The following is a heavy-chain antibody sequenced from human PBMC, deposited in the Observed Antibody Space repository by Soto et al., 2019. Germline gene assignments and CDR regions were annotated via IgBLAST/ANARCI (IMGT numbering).Heavy chain of an antibody. CDR2: VDPRDSYV. D-gene: IGHD3-16*02. J-gene: IGHJ4*02. CDR3: ATSLSFGELSPLPGDEY. Sequence: PGESLKISCKASGHSFTTYWISWVRQMPGKGLEWMGRVDPRDSYVDYNPSFEGHVTMSADKSISTTFLQWSSLEASDTAMYYCATSLSFGELSPLPGDEYWGQGTLVTVSS. CDR1: GHSFTTYW. V-gene: IGHV5-10-1*01.